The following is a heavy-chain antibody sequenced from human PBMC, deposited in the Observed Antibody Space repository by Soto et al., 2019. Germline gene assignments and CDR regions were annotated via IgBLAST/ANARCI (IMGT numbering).Heavy chain of an antibody. Sequence: EVQLVESGGGLVKPGGSLRLSCAASGFTFSNAYMNWVRQAPRKGLEWVGRIKTKADGGATDYAAPVRDRFTISRDDSKNTLYLQMNSLKTEDTAVYYCTTAAGTQNYYYYNLDVWGQVATVAVSS. J-gene: IGHJ6*03. V-gene: IGHV3-15*07. CDR1: GFTFSNAY. CDR3: TTAAGTQNYYYYNLDV. D-gene: IGHD1-1*01. CDR2: IKTKADGGAT.